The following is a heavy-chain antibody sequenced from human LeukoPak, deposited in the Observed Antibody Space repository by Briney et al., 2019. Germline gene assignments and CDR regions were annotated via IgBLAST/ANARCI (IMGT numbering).Heavy chain of an antibody. Sequence: SETLSLTCTVSDGSISGSYYYWSWIRQPPGKGLEWIGYIYYSGSTNYNPSLKSRVTISVDTSKNQFSLKLSSVTAADTAVYYCARALVVINWFDPWGQGTLVTVSS. D-gene: IGHD3-22*01. J-gene: IGHJ5*02. CDR3: ARALVVINWFDP. V-gene: IGHV4-61*01. CDR2: IYYSGST. CDR1: DGSISGSYYY.